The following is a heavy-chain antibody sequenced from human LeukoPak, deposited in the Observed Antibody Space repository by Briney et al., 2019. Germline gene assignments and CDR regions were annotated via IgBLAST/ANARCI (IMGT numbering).Heavy chain of an antibody. CDR2: MSYDGSSE. D-gene: IGHD3-10*01. CDR1: GFTFSSYA. Sequence: GGSLRLSCAASGFTFSSYAMHWVRQAPGKGLEWVAVMSYDGSSEYYADSVKGRFAISRDNSKNTLYLQMNSLRAEDTAMYCCARGHYYGSTPAFDIWGQGTLVTVSS. CDR3: ARGHYYGSTPAFDI. J-gene: IGHJ4*02. V-gene: IGHV3-30*09.